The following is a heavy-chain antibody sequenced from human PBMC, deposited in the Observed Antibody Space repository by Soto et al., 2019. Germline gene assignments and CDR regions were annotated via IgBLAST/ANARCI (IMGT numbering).Heavy chain of an antibody. CDR3: ARGGQQVVHPWVDP. V-gene: IGHV5-10-1*01. Sequence: GESLKIFCKGSGYSFTSFWINWVRQVPGKGLEWMGRIDPSDSYSNYNPSFQGHVTISADKSLSTAYLQWTSLKASDTAIYYCARGGQQVVHPWVDPGAPGPVVPVS. CDR1: GYSFTSFW. D-gene: IGHD6-13*01. CDR2: IDPSDSYS. J-gene: IGHJ5*02.